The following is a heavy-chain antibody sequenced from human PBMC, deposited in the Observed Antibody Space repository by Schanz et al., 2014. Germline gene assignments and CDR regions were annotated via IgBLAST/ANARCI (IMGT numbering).Heavy chain of an antibody. CDR2: IKHDGSEK. J-gene: IGHJ3*02. CDR1: GFAFDTYW. CDR3: ARVGGTYYDFWSGVPPTVMHDGFDI. D-gene: IGHD3-3*01. Sequence: EVQLVESGGGLVQPGGSLRLSCAASGFAFDTYWMSWVRQAPGKGLEWVANIKHDGSEKYYVDSVKGRFTTSRDNAKNSMYLEMNSLRAEDTAVFYCARVGGTYYDFWSGVPPTVMHDGFDIWGQGTMVTVS. V-gene: IGHV3-7*01.